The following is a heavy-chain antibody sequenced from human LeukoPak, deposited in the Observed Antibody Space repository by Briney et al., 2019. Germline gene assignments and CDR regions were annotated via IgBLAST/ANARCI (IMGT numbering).Heavy chain of an antibody. CDR3: ASLANYYDSSGYPAVNRAFEI. CDR2: INPNSGGA. D-gene: IGHD3-22*01. V-gene: IGHV1-2*02. J-gene: IGHJ3*02. Sequence: ASVKVCCKASGYTFTGYCMHWVRQAPGQGLEWMGWINPNSGGANYAQKFQGRVTMTRDTSISTAYMELSRLRSDDTAVYYCASLANYYDSSGYPAVNRAFEIWGQGTMVTVSS. CDR1: GYTFTGYC.